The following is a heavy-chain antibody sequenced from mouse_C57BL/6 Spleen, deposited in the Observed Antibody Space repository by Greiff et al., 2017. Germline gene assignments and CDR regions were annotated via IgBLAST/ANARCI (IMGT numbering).Heavy chain of an antibody. Sequence: QVQLKQSGAELVKPGASVKMSCKASGYTFTSYWITWVKQRPGQGLEWIGDIYPGSGSTNYNEKFKSKATLTVDTSSSTAYMQLSSLTSEDSAVYYCAREDYGNYYFDYWGQGTTLTVSS. CDR2: IYPGSGST. V-gene: IGHV1-55*01. CDR1: GYTFTSYW. J-gene: IGHJ2*01. CDR3: AREDYGNYYFDY. D-gene: IGHD2-1*01.